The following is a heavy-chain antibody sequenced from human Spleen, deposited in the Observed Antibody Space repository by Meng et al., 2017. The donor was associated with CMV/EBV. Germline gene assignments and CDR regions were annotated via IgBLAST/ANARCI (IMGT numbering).Heavy chain of an antibody. CDR3: AKAYSSSWYREYYDF. CDR1: GFTFSSYG. J-gene: IGHJ4*02. D-gene: IGHD6-13*01. Sequence: GGSLRLSCAASGFTFSSYGMHWVRQAPGKGLEWVAVIWYDGSNKYYADSVKGRFTISRDNSKNTLYLQLNSLRAEDTAVYYCAKAYSSSWYREYYDFWGQGTLVTVSS. CDR2: IWYDGSNK. V-gene: IGHV3-33*06.